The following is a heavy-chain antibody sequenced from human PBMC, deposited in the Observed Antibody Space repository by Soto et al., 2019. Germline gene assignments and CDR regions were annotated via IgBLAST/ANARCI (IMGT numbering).Heavy chain of an antibody. J-gene: IGHJ6*02. CDR1: GFTFSSYG. CDR3: AWSSSDYGMDV. D-gene: IGHD6-6*01. V-gene: IGHV3-33*01. Sequence: GGSLRLSCAASGFTFSSYGMHWVRQAPGKGLEWVAVIWYDGSNKYYADSVKGRFTISRDNSKNTLYLQMNSLRAEDTAVYYCAWSSSDYGMDVWGQGTTVTVS. CDR2: IWYDGSNK.